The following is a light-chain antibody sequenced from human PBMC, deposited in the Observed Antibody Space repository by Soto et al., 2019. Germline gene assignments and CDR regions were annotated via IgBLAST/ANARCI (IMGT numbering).Light chain of an antibody. CDR3: QQYNNWPPWT. Sequence: EIVMPQSPAQLIGAPGERATLSGRASQCVSSRYLAWYQQKPGQAPRLLIYGASNRATGIPARFSGSGSGREFTLTISSLQSADFAVYYCQQYNNWPPWTFGQGTKVDIK. V-gene: IGKV3-15*01. CDR1: QCVSSRY. J-gene: IGKJ1*01. CDR2: GAS.